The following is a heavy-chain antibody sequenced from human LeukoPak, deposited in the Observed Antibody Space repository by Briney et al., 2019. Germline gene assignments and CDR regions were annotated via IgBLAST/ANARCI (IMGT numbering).Heavy chain of an antibody. V-gene: IGHV3-30*03. CDR2: ISYDGSNK. Sequence: PGRSLRLSCAASGFTFSSYGMHWVRQAPGKGLEWVAVISYDGSNKYYADSVKGRFTISRDNPKNTLYLQMNSLRAEDTAVYYCARDGYGLNTPMVSTICDHWGQGTLVTVSS. J-gene: IGHJ4*02. CDR1: GFTFSSYG. CDR3: ARDGYGLNTPMVSTICDH. D-gene: IGHD5-18*01.